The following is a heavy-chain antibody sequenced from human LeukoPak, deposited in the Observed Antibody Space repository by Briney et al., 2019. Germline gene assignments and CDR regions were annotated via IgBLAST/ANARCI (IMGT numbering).Heavy chain of an antibody. Sequence: GGSLRLSCAASGFTVSSNYMSWVRQAPGKGLEWVSVIYSGGSTYHADSVKGRFTISRDNSKNTLYLQMNSLRAEDTAVYYCAREASWYGGGMDVWGQGTTVTVSS. CDR2: IYSGGST. V-gene: IGHV3-53*01. CDR1: GFTVSSNY. J-gene: IGHJ6*02. D-gene: IGHD6-13*01. CDR3: AREASWYGGGMDV.